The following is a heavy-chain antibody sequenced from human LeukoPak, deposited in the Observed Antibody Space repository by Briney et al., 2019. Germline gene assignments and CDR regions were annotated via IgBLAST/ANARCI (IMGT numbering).Heavy chain of an antibody. CDR3: AKDLRWWELLHYFDY. V-gene: IGHV3-9*01. CDR1: GFTFDDYA. CDR2: ISWNSGSI. J-gene: IGHJ4*02. Sequence: GGSLRLSCAASGFTFDDYAMHWVRQAPGKGLEWVSGISWNSGSIGYADSVKGRFTISRDNAKNSLYLQMNSLRAEDTAVYYCAKDLRWWELLHYFDYWGQGTLVTVSS. D-gene: IGHD1-26*01.